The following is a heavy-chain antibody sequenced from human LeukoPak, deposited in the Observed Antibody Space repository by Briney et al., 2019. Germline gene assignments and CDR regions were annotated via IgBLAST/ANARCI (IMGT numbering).Heavy chain of an antibody. D-gene: IGHD4-23*01. Sequence: SQTLSLTCTVSGGSISSGGYYWSWIRQHPGKGLEWIGYIYYSGSTYYNPSLKSRVTISVDTSKNQFSLKLSSVTAADTAVYYCARFCPSDYGGNFTFDYWGQGTLVTVSS. CDR1: GGSISSGGYY. V-gene: IGHV4-31*03. J-gene: IGHJ4*02. CDR2: IYYSGST. CDR3: ARFCPSDYGGNFTFDY.